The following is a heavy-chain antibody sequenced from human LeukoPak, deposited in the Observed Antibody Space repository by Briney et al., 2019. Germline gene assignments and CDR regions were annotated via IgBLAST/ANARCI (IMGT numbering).Heavy chain of an antibody. CDR2: INPNSGGT. Sequence: ASVKVSCKASGYTFTGYYMHWVRQAPGQGLEWMGWINPNSGGTNYAQKFQGRVTMTRDTPISTAYMELSRLRSDDTAVYYCASSITVTITYFDYWGQGTLVTVSS. CDR3: ASSITVTITYFDY. J-gene: IGHJ4*02. D-gene: IGHD4-17*01. V-gene: IGHV1-2*02. CDR1: GYTFTGYY.